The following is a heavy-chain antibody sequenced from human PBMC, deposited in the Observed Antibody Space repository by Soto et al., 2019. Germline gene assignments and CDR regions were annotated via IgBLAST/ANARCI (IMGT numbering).Heavy chain of an antibody. CDR1: GFTFSRHA. CDR3: TRGLLTDFFDY. J-gene: IGHJ4*02. CDR2: ISYDGSSQ. Sequence: GGSLRLSCTASGFTFSRHAMTWVRQAPGKGLEWVSVISYDGSSQYYADSVKGRFTISRDNSKNTLYLQVNSLRNDDTAVYYCTRGLLTDFFDYWGQGALVTVSS. V-gene: IGHV3-23*01.